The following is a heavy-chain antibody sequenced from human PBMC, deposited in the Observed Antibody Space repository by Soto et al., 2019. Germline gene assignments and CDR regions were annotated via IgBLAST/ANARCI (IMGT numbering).Heavy chain of an antibody. CDR1: GDSVSSNKW. J-gene: IGHJ5*02. V-gene: IGHV4-4*02. D-gene: IGHD3-10*01. CDR2: VSQSGNT. Sequence: SETLSLTCAVSGDSVSSNKWWGWVRQSPGKGLEWIGEVSQSGNTNYNPSLMSRLTISVDKSKNQFSLRLTYVTAADTGIYYCAREVPGLREVNRNWFDPWGQGTLVTVSS. CDR3: AREVPGLREVNRNWFDP.